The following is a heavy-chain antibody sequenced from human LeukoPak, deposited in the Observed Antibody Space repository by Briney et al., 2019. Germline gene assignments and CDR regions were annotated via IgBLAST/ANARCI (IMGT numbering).Heavy chain of an antibody. CDR1: GFTFSSSA. CDR2: IWCDGSNK. V-gene: IGHV3-33*08. J-gene: IGHJ4*02. CDR3: TRDAAASFDY. Sequence: GGSLRLSCAASGFTFSSSAMSWVRQAPGKGLEWVGVIWCDGSNKYYADSVQGRFTISRDNSKNMLYLQMDSLRVEDTAVYYCTRDAAASFDYWGQGTLVTVSS. D-gene: IGHD6-25*01.